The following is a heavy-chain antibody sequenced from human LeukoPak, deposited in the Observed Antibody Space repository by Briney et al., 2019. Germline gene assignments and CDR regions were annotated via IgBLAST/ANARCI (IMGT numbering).Heavy chain of an antibody. Sequence: ASVKVSCKASGYTFTSYGISWVRQAPGQGLKWMGWISAYNGNTSYDQTLQGRVTMTTDTSTSTAYTELRSLRSDATAVYYCARVRGVVDWLLNAFDIWGQGTMVTVSS. V-gene: IGHV1-18*01. CDR2: ISAYNGNT. D-gene: IGHD3-9*01. CDR1: GYTFTSYG. J-gene: IGHJ3*02. CDR3: ARVRGVVDWLLNAFDI.